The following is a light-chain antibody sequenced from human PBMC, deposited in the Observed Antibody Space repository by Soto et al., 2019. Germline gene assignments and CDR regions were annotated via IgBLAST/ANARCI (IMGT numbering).Light chain of an antibody. Sequence: EIVMTQSPATLSVSPGERATLSCRASQSVSSNLAWYQQKPGQAPRLLIYGASTRATGIPARFSGSGSGTEFTLTINRLEPEDFAVYFCQQYGSSPLTFGGGTKVDIK. V-gene: IGKV3D-15*02. CDR2: GAS. CDR1: QSVSSN. CDR3: QQYGSSPLT. J-gene: IGKJ4*01.